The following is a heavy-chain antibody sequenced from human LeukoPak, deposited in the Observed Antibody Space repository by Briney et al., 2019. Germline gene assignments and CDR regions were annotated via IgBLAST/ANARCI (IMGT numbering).Heavy chain of an antibody. D-gene: IGHD6-6*01. Sequence: GGSLRLSCVASGFTFNTYSMHWVRQAPGKGLEWVSAISGSGGSTYYADSVKGRFTISRDNSKNTLYLQMNSLRAEDTAVYYCAKVGPYSSSSFDYWGQGFLVTVSS. J-gene: IGHJ4*02. V-gene: IGHV3-23*01. CDR2: ISGSGGST. CDR3: AKVGPYSSSSFDY. CDR1: GFTFNTYS.